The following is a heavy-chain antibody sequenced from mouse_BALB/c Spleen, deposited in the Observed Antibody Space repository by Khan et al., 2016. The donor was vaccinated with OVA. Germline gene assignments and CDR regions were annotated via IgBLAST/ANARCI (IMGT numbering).Heavy chain of an antibody. D-gene: IGHD6-2*01. CDR1: GYTFTNYG. J-gene: IGHJ1*01. CDR3: ARISSYCYSDV. Sequence: QIQLVQSGPELKKPGETVKISCKASGYTFTNYGMNWVKQAPGKGVKWMGWINTYTGEPTYADDFKGRFVFSLETSASTAYLQLSNLKNEDMTTYFCARISSYCYSDVWGAGTTVTVSS. CDR2: INTYTGEP. V-gene: IGHV9-1*02.